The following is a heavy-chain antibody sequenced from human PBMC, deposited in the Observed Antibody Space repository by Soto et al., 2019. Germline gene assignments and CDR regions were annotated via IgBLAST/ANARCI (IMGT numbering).Heavy chain of an antibody. J-gene: IGHJ4*01. D-gene: IGHD2-21*02. CDR1: GDTFTDYY. V-gene: IGHV1-46*01. Sequence: QVQLMQSGAEVKKPGASVKVSCKASGDTFTDYYIHWVRQAPGQGLEWMGTVNPSGGHTTYAQHFLGRGTMTRDTSTSTLYMELTSLTSDDTAIYYCARGGHVVVVTAALDYWGHGTLVTVSS. CDR3: ARGGHVVVVTAALDY. CDR2: VNPSGGHT.